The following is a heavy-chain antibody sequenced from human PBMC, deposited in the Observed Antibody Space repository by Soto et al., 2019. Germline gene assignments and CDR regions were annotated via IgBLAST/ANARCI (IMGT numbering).Heavy chain of an antibody. J-gene: IGHJ6*02. Sequence: PETLSLTCAVYGGSFSGYYWSWIRQPPGKGLEWIGEINHSGSTNYNPSLKSRVTISVDTSKNQFSLKLSSVTAADTAVYYCASPRGYSYGHYYYYYGMDVWGQGTTVTVSS. CDR2: INHSGST. V-gene: IGHV4-34*01. D-gene: IGHD5-18*01. CDR1: GGSFSGYY. CDR3: ASPRGYSYGHYYYYYGMDV.